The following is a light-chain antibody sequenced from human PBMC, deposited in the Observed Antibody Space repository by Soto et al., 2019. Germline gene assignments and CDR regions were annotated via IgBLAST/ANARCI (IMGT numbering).Light chain of an antibody. CDR3: VLYMGIGIRV. V-gene: IGLV8-61*01. Sequence: QTVVTQEPSFSVSPGGTVTLTCGLSSGSVSTSYYPSWYQQTPGQAPRTLIYSTNTRSSGVPDRFSGSILGNKAALTITGAQADEESDYYCVLYMGIGIRVVGGGTQLTVL. CDR1: SGSVSTSYY. J-gene: IGLJ3*02. CDR2: STN.